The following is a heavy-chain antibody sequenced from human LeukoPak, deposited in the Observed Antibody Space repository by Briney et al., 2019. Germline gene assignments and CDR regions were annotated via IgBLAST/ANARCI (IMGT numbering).Heavy chain of an antibody. V-gene: IGHV3-23*01. CDR1: GFTFSSYA. CDR2: ISGSGGST. Sequence: GGSLRLSCAASGFTFSSYAMSWVRQAPGKGLEWVSAISGSGGSTYYADSVKGRFTISRDNSKNTLYLQMNSLRAVDTAVYYCAKAVGQWLVEFDYWGQGTLVTVSS. D-gene: IGHD6-19*01. CDR3: AKAVGQWLVEFDY. J-gene: IGHJ4*02.